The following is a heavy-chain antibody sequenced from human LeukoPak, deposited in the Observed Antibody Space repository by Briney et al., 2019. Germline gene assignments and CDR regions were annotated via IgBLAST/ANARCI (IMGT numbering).Heavy chain of an antibody. D-gene: IGHD2-2*01. Sequence: SETLSLTCTVSGGSISSGGYYWSWIRQHPGKGLEWIGYIYYSGSTYYNPSLKRLVTISVATSKTQFSLKLSSVTAADTAVYHCARIHCSSTSCYHPYFDYWGQGNLVTVSS. CDR2: IYYSGST. CDR3: ARIHCSSTSCYHPYFDY. CDR1: GGSISSGGYY. V-gene: IGHV4-31*01. J-gene: IGHJ4*02.